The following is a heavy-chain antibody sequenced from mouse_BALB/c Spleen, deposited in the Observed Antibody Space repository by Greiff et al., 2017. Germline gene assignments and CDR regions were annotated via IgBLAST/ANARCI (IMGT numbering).Heavy chain of an antibody. CDR3: ARAAFYAMDY. Sequence: QVQLQQSGAELMKPGASVKISCKASGYTFSSYWIEWVKQRPGHGLEWIGEILPGGGSTNYNEKFKGKATFTADTSSNTAYMQLSSLTSEDSAVYYCARAAFYAMDYWGQGTSVTVSS. V-gene: IGHV1-9*01. CDR2: ILPGGGST. CDR1: GYTFSSYW. J-gene: IGHJ4*01.